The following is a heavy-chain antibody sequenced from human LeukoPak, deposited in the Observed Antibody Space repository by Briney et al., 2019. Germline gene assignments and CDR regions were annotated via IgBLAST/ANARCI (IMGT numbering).Heavy chain of an antibody. CDR1: GYTFTSYY. V-gene: IGHV1-46*01. J-gene: IGHJ5*02. D-gene: IGHD4-17*01. CDR3: ARVRTGDYRDLWWFDP. Sequence: GASVKVSCKASGYTFTSYYMHWVRQAPGQGLEWMGIINPSGGSTSYAQKFQGRVTMTRDMSTSTVYMELSSLRSEDTAVYYCARVRTGDYRDLWWFDPWGQGTLVTVSS. CDR2: INPSGGST.